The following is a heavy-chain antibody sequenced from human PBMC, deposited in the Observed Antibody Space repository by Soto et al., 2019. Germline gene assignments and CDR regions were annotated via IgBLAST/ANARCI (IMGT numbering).Heavy chain of an antibody. J-gene: IGHJ4*02. Sequence: PGGSLRLSCEGSDFIFSNYGMSWVRQAPGKGLEWVAGISDSGTITNYADSVKGRFTISKDNSRRMVYLQMDSLRADDTAVYFCAKGGRTWYGFHSWGQGILVTVYS. CDR1: DFIFSNYG. CDR3: AKGGRTWYGFHS. CDR2: ISDSGTIT. D-gene: IGHD6-13*01. V-gene: IGHV3-23*01.